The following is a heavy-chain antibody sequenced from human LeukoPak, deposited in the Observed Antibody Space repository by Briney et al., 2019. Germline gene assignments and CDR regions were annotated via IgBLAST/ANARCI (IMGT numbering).Heavy chain of an antibody. CDR1: GGTFSSYA. CDR3: ARELVQLERELDY. D-gene: IGHD1-1*01. J-gene: IGHJ4*02. Sequence: SVKVSCEASGGTFSSYAISWVRQAPGQGLEWMGRIIPILGIANYAQKFQGRVTITADKSTSTAYMELSSLRSEDTAVYYCARELVQLERELDYWGQGTLVTVSS. CDR2: IIPILGIA. V-gene: IGHV1-69*04.